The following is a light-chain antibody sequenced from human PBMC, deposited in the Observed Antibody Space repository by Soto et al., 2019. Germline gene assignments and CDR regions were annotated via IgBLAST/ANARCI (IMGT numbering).Light chain of an antibody. V-gene: IGKV3-11*01. CDR2: DAS. CDR3: QQRSNWPLT. Sequence: EVVLTQSPATLSVSPGETATLSCRASQSIRSYLAWYQQKAGQAPRLLIYDASNRATGIPARFSGSGSGTDFTLTISSLEPDDFAVYYCQQRSNWPLTFSGGTKVDIK. CDR1: QSIRSY. J-gene: IGKJ4*01.